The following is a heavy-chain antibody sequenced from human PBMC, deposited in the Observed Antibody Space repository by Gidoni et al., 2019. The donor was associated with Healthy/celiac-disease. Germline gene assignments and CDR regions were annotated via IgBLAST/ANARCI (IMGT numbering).Heavy chain of an antibody. J-gene: IGHJ4*02. CDR3: ARIQDSSGFYYFDY. V-gene: IGHV2-70*01. D-gene: IGHD6-19*01. Sequence: QVTLRESGPALVKPTQTITLTCTFSGFSLSTSGMCVSWIRQPPGKALEWLALIDWDDAKYYSTSLKTRLTISKDTSKNQVVLTMTNMDPVDTATYYCARIQDSSGFYYFDYWGQGTLVTVSS. CDR1: GFSLSTSGMC. CDR2: IDWDDAK.